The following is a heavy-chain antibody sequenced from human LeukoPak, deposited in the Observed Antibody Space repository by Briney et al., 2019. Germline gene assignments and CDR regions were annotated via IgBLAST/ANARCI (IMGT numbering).Heavy chain of an antibody. D-gene: IGHD2-8*01. CDR2: TRNKANSYTT. J-gene: IGHJ4*02. CDR1: GFTFSDYY. CDR3: ARAGVRTYFDY. Sequence: GGSLRLSCAVFGFTFSDYYMDWVRQAPGKGLEWVGRTRNKANSYTTEYAASVEGRFTISRDESKNSLYPQMNSLKTEDTALYYCARAGVRTYFDYWGQGTLVTASS. V-gene: IGHV3-72*01.